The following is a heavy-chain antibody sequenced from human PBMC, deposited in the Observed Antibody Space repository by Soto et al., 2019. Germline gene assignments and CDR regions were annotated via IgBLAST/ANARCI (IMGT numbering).Heavy chain of an antibody. CDR1: GYTFTSYY. CDR3: ARSYYYDSSIYFDY. V-gene: IGHV1-2*04. Sequence: ASVKVSCKASGYTFTSYYMHWVRQAPGQGLEWMGWINPNSGGTNYAQKFQGWVTMTRDTSISTAYMELSRLRSDDTAVYYCARSYYYDSSIYFDYWGQGALVTVSS. CDR2: INPNSGGT. D-gene: IGHD3-22*01. J-gene: IGHJ4*02.